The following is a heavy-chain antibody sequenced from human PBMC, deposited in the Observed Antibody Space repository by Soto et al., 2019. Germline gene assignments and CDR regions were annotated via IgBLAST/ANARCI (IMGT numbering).Heavy chain of an antibody. D-gene: IGHD3-22*01. CDR2: ISGSGGGT. CDR3: GKCGYDSSGRLLRYLQR. J-gene: IGHJ1*01. V-gene: IGHV3-23*01. Sequence: EVQLLESGGGLVQPGGSLRLSCAASGFTFNIYAMSWVRQAPGKGLEWVSAISGSGGGTYYADSVEGRFTISREHSNNTLYLQTSSLRAEDSAVYYCGKCGYDSSGRLLRYLQRWGQGTLFTVSS. CDR1: GFTFNIYA.